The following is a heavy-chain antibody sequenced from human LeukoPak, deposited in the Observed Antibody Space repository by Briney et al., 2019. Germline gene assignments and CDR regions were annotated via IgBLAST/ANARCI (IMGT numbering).Heavy chain of an antibody. V-gene: IGHV1-2*02. CDR2: INPNSGGT. J-gene: IGHJ4*02. Sequence: GASVKVSCKPSGYTFTGYYMHWVRQAPGQGLEWMGWINPNSGGTNYAQKFQGRVTMTRDTSISTAYMELSRLRSDDTAVYYCAREGIAAAGTPTLGYWGQGTLVTVSS. CDR3: AREGIAAAGTPTLGY. CDR1: GYTFTGYY. D-gene: IGHD6-13*01.